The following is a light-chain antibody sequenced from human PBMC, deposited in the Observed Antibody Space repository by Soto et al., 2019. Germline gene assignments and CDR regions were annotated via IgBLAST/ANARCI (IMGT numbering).Light chain of an antibody. V-gene: IGKV1-33*01. CDR2: DAS. J-gene: IGKJ5*01. CDR3: QQYDNLPLT. Sequence: EIQMTQSPSSLSASVGDRVTITCQASQDISNYLNWYQQKPGKAPKLLIYDASNLETVVPSRLSGSGSWTDFTFTISILQPEDIASYYCQQYDNLPLTFFQGTRLEIK. CDR1: QDISNY.